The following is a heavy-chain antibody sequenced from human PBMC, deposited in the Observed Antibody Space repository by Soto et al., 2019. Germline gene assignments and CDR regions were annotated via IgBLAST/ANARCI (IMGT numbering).Heavy chain of an antibody. V-gene: IGHV4-30-4*01. CDR3: ARDNVSRRAGYKTETGFDP. CDR2: IYYSGST. D-gene: IGHD1-1*01. CDR1: GGSISSGDYY. J-gene: IGHJ5*02. Sequence: SSETLSLTCTVSGGSISSGDYYWSWIRQPPGKGLEWIGYIYYSGSTYYNPSLRSRVTISVDTSKNQFSLKLSSVTAADTAVYYCARDNVSRRAGYKTETGFDPWGQGTLVTVSS.